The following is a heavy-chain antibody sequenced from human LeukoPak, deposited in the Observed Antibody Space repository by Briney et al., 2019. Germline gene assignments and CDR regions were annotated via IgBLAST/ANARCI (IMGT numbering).Heavy chain of an antibody. V-gene: IGHV4-59*01. D-gene: IGHD6-19*01. CDR2: TSDSGDI. CDR3: ARWYDSGHYFDS. J-gene: IGHJ4*02. Sequence: NPSETLSLTCTVTGGSIRNYYWNWMRQPPGKGLEWIGYTSDSGDIYYNPSLKSRVTTSVDTSKNQFSLKLTSATAADTAVYYCARWYDSGHYFDSWGRGTPVTVSS. CDR1: GGSIRNYY.